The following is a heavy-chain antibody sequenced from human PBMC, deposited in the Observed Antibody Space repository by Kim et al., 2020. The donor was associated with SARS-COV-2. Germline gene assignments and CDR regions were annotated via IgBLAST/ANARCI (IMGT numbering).Heavy chain of an antibody. D-gene: IGHD3-22*01. CDR2: FDPEDGET. V-gene: IGHV1-24*01. Sequence: ASVKVSCKVSGYTLTELSMHWVRQAPGKGLEWMGGFDPEDGETIYAQKFQGRVTMTEDTSTDTAYMELSSLRSEDTAGYYCATGTPYYDSSGYHGWFVPWGQGTLVTVSS. J-gene: IGHJ5*02. CDR3: ATGTPYYDSSGYHGWFVP. CDR1: GYTLTELS.